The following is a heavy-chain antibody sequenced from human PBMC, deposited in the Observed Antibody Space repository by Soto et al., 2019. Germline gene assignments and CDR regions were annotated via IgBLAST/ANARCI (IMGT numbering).Heavy chain of an antibody. V-gene: IGHV4-59*01. J-gene: IGHJ4*02. D-gene: IGHD6-6*01. CDR1: GDSISSYY. CDR3: ERVSGDPTSKIAARAGKYDY. CDR2: ISYSGNT. Sequence: PSETLSLTCTVSGDSISSYYWSWIRQPPGKGLEWIGYISYSGNTNYNPSLKSRVTISVDTSKNHFSLKLSSVTAADTAVYYCERVSGDPTSKIAARAGKYDYWGQGTLVTVSS.